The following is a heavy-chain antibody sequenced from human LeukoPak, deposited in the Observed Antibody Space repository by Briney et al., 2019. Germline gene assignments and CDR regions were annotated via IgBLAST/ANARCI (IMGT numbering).Heavy chain of an antibody. CDR3: ASSRITIFGVVITPGSYYYMDV. V-gene: IGHV6-1*01. CDR1: GDSVSSNSAA. J-gene: IGHJ6*03. CDR2: THYRSKWYN. D-gene: IGHD3-3*01. Sequence: SPTLSLTCAISGDSVSSNSAAWNWIRQSPSRGLEWLGRTHYRSKWYNDYAVSVKSRITINPDTSKNQFSLQLNSVTPEDTAVYYCASSRITIFGVVITPGSYYYMDVWGKGTTVTVSS.